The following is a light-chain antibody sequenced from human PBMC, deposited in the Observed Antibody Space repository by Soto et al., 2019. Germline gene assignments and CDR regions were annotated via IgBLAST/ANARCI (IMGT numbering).Light chain of an antibody. CDR1: QSVSSN. J-gene: IGKJ1*01. V-gene: IGKV3-15*01. Sequence: EIVMTQYPATLSVSPGERATLSCRASQSVSSNLAWYQQKPVQAPRLLIYGASTRATGIPARFSGSGSGTEFTLTISSLQSEDFAVYYCQQYNNWPPWTFGQGTKVEIK. CDR2: GAS. CDR3: QQYNNWPPWT.